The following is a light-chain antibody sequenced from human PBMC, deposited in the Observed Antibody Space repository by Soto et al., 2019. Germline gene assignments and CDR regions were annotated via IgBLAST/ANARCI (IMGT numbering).Light chain of an antibody. CDR2: KAS. J-gene: IGKJ3*01. V-gene: IGKV1-5*03. CDR3: QQYNSNSLFT. Sequence: DIKMTQSPSTLSASVGDRVTVTCRANQSISSWLAWYQQKPGKAPKLLIYKASSLESGVPSRFSGSGSGTEFTLTISSLQPDDVATYYCQQYNSNSLFTFGPGTKVDIK. CDR1: QSISSW.